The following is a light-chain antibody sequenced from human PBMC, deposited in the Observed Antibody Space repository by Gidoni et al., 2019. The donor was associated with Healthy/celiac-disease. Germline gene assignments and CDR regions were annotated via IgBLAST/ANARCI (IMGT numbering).Light chain of an antibody. CDR1: PSVSSSY. J-gene: IGKJ1*01. Sequence: EIVLTQSPGTLSLSPGERATLSCRASPSVSSSYLAWYQQKPGQAPRLLIYGASSRATGIPDRFSGSGSETDFTLTISRLEPEDFAVYYCQQYGSSPGTFGQGTKVEIK. V-gene: IGKV3-20*01. CDR3: QQYGSSPGT. CDR2: GAS.